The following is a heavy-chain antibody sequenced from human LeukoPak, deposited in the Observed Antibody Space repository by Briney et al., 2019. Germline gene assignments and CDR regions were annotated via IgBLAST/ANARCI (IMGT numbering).Heavy chain of an antibody. V-gene: IGHV3-15*01. CDR2: IKAKAHGGTI. Sequence: GGSLRLSCAASGFTFINAWMAWVRQAPGKGLEWVGRIKAKAHGGTIEYAAPVKGRFTISRDDSKNTLYLQMNSLRAEDTAVYYCAKAYYGSGSAFDYWGQGTLVTVSS. J-gene: IGHJ4*02. CDR1: GFTFINAW. CDR3: AKAYYGSGSAFDY. D-gene: IGHD3-10*01.